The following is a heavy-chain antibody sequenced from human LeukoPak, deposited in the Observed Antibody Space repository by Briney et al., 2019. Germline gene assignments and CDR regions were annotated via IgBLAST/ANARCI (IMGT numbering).Heavy chain of an antibody. CDR3: AKVHSSGWYGAESFDI. CDR1: GFTFSSDA. CDR2: ISGSGGGT. D-gene: IGHD6-19*01. Sequence: PGGSLRPSCAASGFTFSSDAMSWVRQAPGQGLEWVAAISGSGGGTYYADSVTGRFTISRDNSKNTLYLQMNSLRAEDTAVYYCAKVHSSGWYGAESFDIWGQGTMVTVSS. V-gene: IGHV3-23*01. J-gene: IGHJ3*02.